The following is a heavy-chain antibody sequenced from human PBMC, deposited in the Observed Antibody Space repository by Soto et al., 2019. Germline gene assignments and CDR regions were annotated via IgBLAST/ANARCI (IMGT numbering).Heavy chain of an antibody. Sequence: QLQLQESGPGLVKSSKTLSLTCSVSGGSFSSSASDWAWIRQPPGGRLEWIGSISYSGNTYYNPSLTSRVTIYADTSKNQFSLSLSPVTAADTAVYYCARRLQLFPFDSCGQGTLVTVAS. CDR2: ISYSGNT. CDR1: GGSFSSSASD. V-gene: IGHV4-39*01. J-gene: IGHJ4*02. CDR3: ARRLQLFPFDS. D-gene: IGHD2-2*01.